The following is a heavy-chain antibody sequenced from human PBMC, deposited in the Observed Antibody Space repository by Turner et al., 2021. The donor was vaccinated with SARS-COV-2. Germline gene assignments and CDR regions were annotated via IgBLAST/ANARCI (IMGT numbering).Heavy chain of an antibody. J-gene: IGHJ4*02. CDR3: ANLWFGELSTDY. D-gene: IGHD3-10*01. CDR2: ISYDGSNK. CDR1: GFTVSSNY. Sequence: VQLVESGGGLVQPGGSLRLSCAASGFTVSSNYMSWVRQAPGKGLEWVAVISYDGSNKYYADSVKGRFTISRDNSKNTLYLQMNSLRAEDTAVYYCANLWFGELSTDYWGQGTLVTVSS. V-gene: IGHV3-30*18.